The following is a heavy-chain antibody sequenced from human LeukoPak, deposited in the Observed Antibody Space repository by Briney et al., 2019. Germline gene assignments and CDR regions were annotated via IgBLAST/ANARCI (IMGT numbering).Heavy chain of an antibody. D-gene: IGHD5-24*01. J-gene: IGHJ4*02. V-gene: IGHV6-1*01. CDR2: TYYRSKWYN. CDR3: ATSDSYNSFPH. CDR1: GDDFSSNSAV. Sequence: SQTLSLTCAISGDDFSSNSAVWNWIRQSPSRGLEWLGRTYYRSKWYNDYAKSVKSRLTINPDTSKNQFSLQLNSVTPEDTAVYFCATSDSYNSFPHWGQGTLVTVSS.